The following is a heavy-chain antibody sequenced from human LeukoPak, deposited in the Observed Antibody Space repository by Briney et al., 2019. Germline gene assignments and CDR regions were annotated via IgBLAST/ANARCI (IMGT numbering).Heavy chain of an antibody. CDR3: ASYRFRITIFGVVILPFDP. CDR1: GFTFSDYY. CDR2: ISSSGSTI. Sequence: GGSLRLSCAASGFTFSDYYMSWIRQAPGKGLEWVSYISSSGSTIYYADSVKGRFTISRDNAKNSLYLQMNSLRAENTAVYYCASYRFRITIFGVVILPFDPWGQGTLVTVSS. V-gene: IGHV3-11*04. J-gene: IGHJ5*02. D-gene: IGHD3-3*01.